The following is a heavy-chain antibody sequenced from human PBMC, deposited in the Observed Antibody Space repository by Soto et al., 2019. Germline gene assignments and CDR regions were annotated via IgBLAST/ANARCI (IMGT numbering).Heavy chain of an antibody. CDR1: GYTFTSYY. V-gene: IGHV1-46*01. Sequence: ASVKVSCKASGYTFTSYYMHWVRQAPGQGLEWMGIINPSGGSTSYAQKFQGRVTMTRDTSTSTVYMELSSLRSEDTAVYYCARDPVSSGHSYYFDYWGQGTLVTVSS. J-gene: IGHJ4*02. CDR3: ARDPVSSGHSYYFDY. CDR2: INPSGGST. D-gene: IGHD3-10*01.